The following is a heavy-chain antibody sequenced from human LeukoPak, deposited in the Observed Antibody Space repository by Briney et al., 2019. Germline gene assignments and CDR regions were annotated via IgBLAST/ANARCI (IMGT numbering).Heavy chain of an antibody. D-gene: IGHD5-18*01. CDR2: INPNSGGT. V-gene: IGHV1-2*02. CDR3: AREGTPWIQLWLKGLDY. Sequence: APVKVSCKASGYTFTGYYMHWVRQAPGQGLEWMGWINPNSGGTNYAQKFQGRVTMTRDTSISTAYMELSRLRSDDTAVYYCAREGTPWIQLWLKGLDYWGQGTLVTVSS. J-gene: IGHJ4*02. CDR1: GYTFTGYY.